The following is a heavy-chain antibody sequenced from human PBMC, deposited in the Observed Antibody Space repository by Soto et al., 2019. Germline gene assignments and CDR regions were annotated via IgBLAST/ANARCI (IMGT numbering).Heavy chain of an antibody. V-gene: IGHV3-30-3*01. CDR1: GFTFSSNA. J-gene: IGHJ4*02. Sequence: QVQLVESGGGVVQPGRSLRLSCAASGFTFSSNAMHWVRQAPGKGLEWVAVISFDGTNTYYPDSVQGRFSISRDNSKNTLYLQMNSLRAEDTAGDYCAREKDVLTGYPSHYFDYWGQGTLVTVSS. CDR3: AREKDVLTGYPSHYFDY. D-gene: IGHD3-9*01. CDR2: ISFDGTNT.